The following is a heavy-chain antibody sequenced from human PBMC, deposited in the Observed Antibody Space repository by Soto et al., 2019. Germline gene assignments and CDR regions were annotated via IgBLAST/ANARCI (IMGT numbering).Heavy chain of an antibody. V-gene: IGHV2-5*02. Sequence: QITLKESGPTLVKPTQTLTLTCTFSGFSLSTDGVGVGWVRQPPGKALEWLALIYWDDYKRYSPSLKNRLNITRDTSKIQVVLTLTNMDPVDTATYYCVYRRDDSTNFDWFDPWRQGTLVTVSS. CDR2: IYWDDYK. J-gene: IGHJ5*02. CDR3: VYRRDDSTNFDWFDP. D-gene: IGHD4-4*01. CDR1: GFSLSTDGVG.